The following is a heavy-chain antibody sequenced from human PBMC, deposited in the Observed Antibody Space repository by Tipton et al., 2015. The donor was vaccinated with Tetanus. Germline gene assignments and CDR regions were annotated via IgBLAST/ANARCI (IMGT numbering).Heavy chain of an antibody. CDR3: ARDHTRYSGSSVATFDI. J-gene: IGHJ3*02. CDR1: RASMNSYY. Sequence: TLSLTCTVSRASMNSYYWTWIRQPAGKGLEWIGRVYNSGSTDYNPSLKSRLAMSLDTSKNQFSLKLSSVTAADTAVYYCARDHTRYSGSSVATFDIWGQGTMATVSS. V-gene: IGHV4-4*07. D-gene: IGHD6-6*01. CDR2: VYNSGST.